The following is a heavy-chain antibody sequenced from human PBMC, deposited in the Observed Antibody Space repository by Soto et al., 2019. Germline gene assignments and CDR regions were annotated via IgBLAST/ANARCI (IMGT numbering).Heavy chain of an antibody. CDR3: AVDRIAAAHTQAVPLYPGYFQH. D-gene: IGHD6-13*01. J-gene: IGHJ1*01. V-gene: IGHV1-69*02. CDR2: IIPILGIA. CDR1: GGTFSSYT. Sequence: QVQLVQSGAEVKKPGSSVKVSCKASGGTFSSYTISWVRQAPGQGLEWMGRIIPILGIANYAQKFQGRVTITADKSTSTAYMELSSLRSEDTAVYYCAVDRIAAAHTQAVPLYPGYFQHWGQGTLVTVSS.